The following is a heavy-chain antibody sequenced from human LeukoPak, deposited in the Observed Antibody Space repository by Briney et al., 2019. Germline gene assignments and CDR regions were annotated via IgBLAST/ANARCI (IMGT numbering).Heavy chain of an antibody. V-gene: IGHV3-33*01. CDR3: ARDYYRYFDY. CDR2: IWYDGSNK. CDR1: GFTFSSDG. Sequence: GGSLRLSCAASGFTFSSDGMHWVRQAPGKGLEWVAVIWYDGSNKYHANSVKGRFTISRDNSKNTPYLQMNSLRAEDTAVYYCARDYYRYFDYWGQGTLVTVSS. J-gene: IGHJ4*02. D-gene: IGHD3-22*01.